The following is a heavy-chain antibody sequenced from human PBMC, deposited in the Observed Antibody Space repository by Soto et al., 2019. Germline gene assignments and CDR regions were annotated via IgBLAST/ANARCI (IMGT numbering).Heavy chain of an antibody. CDR2: IYPGDSDT. CDR1: GYSFTSYW. V-gene: IGHV5-51*01. J-gene: IGHJ5*02. D-gene: IGHD4-4*01. CDR3: ARNHDYSGNWFDP. Sequence: GESLKISCKGSGYSFTSYWISWVRQMPGKGLEWMGIIYPGDSDTRYSPSFQGQVTISADKSISTAYLQWSSLKASDTAMYYCARNHDYSGNWFDPWGQGTLVTVSS.